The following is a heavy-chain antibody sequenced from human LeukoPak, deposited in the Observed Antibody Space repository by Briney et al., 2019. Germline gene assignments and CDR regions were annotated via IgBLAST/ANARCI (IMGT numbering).Heavy chain of an antibody. CDR1: GDSISSSSYY. J-gene: IGHJ4*02. CDR3: AREYGRRSSSPSIDY. Sequence: SETLSLTCTVSGDSISSSSYYWGWIRQPPGKGLEWIGEINHSGSTNYNPSLKSRVTISVDTSKNQFSLKLSSVTAADTAVYYCAREYGRRSSSPSIDYWGQGTLVTVSS. CDR2: INHSGST. D-gene: IGHD6-13*01. V-gene: IGHV4-39*07.